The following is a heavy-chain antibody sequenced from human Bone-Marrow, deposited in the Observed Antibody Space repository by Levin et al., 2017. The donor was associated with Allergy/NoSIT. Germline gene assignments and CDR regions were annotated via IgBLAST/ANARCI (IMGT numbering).Heavy chain of an antibody. CDR1: GASINNYL. V-gene: IGHV4-59*01. J-gene: IGHJ5*02. CDR2: IDYSGTT. D-gene: IGHD1-26*01. Sequence: KTSETLSLTCTVSGASINNYLWSWIRQPPGQGLEWIGFIDYSGTTKYSPSLKSRVSISVDTSKNQFSLRLSFVTAADTAIYYCARDGGVVGLNTWFDPWGRGTLVTVSS. CDR3: ARDGGVVGLNTWFDP.